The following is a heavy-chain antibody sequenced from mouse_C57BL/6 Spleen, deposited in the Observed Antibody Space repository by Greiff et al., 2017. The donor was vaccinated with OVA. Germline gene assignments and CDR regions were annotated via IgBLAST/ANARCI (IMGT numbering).Heavy chain of an antibody. CDR2: IHPNSGST. CDR1: GYTFTSYW. Sequence: VKLMESGAELVKPGASVKLSCTASGYTFTSYWMHWVKQRPGQGLEWIGMIHPNSGSTNYNEKFKSKATLTVDKSSSTAYMQLSSLTSEDSAVYYCARPTTVVDQAMDYWGQGTSVTVSS. J-gene: IGHJ4*01. D-gene: IGHD1-1*01. CDR3: ARPTTVVDQAMDY. V-gene: IGHV1-64*01.